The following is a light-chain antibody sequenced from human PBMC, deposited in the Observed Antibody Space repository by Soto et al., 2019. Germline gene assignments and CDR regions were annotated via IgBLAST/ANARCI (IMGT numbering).Light chain of an antibody. CDR3: CSYTSSRTYV. CDR2: EVS. J-gene: IGLJ1*01. V-gene: IGLV2-14*03. CDR1: SDDVGSFNY. Sequence: QSALTQPASVSGSPGQSITISCTGSSDDVGSFNYVSWYQQHPGNAPKLLIYEVSNRPSGVSGRFSASKTGNTASLTISGLQAEDEADYYCCSYTSSRTYVFGTGTKLTVL.